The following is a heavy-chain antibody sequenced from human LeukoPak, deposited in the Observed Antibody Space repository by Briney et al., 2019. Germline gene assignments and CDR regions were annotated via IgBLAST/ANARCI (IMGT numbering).Heavy chain of an antibody. CDR2: IIPIFGTA. J-gene: IGHJ5*02. V-gene: IGHV1-69*13. CDR1: GGTFSSYA. D-gene: IGHD1-26*01. Sequence: SVKVSCKASGGTFSSYAISLVRQAPGQGLEWMGGIIPIFGTANYAQKFQGRVTFTADESTSTAYMELSSLRSEDTALYYCARKLRLGGNWFDPWGQGTLVTVSS. CDR3: ARKLRLGGNWFDP.